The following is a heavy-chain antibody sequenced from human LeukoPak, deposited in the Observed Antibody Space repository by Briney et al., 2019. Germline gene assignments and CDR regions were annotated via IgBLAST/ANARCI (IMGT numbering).Heavy chain of an antibody. V-gene: IGHV1-8*03. J-gene: IGHJ4*02. CDR3: ARDRIAARPPKSPHYFDY. D-gene: IGHD6-6*01. CDR2: MNPNSGNT. Sequence: ASVKVSCKASGYTFTSYDINWVRQATGQGLEWMGWMNPNSGNTGYAQKFQGRVTITRNTSISTAYMELSSLRSEDTAVYYCARDRIAARPPKSPHYFDYWGQGTLVTVSS. CDR1: GYTFTSYD.